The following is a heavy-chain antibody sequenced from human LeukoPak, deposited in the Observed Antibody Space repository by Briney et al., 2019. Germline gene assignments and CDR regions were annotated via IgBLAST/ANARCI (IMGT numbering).Heavy chain of an antibody. D-gene: IGHD6-13*01. CDR1: GFAFSDYH. CDR3: ARGGSSWYVN. V-gene: IGHV3-11*01. J-gene: IGHJ4*02. CDR2: ISSGGRTI. Sequence: GGSLRLSCAASGFAFSDYHMSWIRQAPGKGLEWVSHISSGGRTIYYADSVKGRFTISRDDAKNSLYLQMNSLRAEDTAVYYCARGGSSWYVNWGQGTLVTVSS.